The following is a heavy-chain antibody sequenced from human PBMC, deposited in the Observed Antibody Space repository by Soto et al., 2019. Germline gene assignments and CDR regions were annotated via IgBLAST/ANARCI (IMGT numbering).Heavy chain of an antibody. CDR3: VRVYCSDGSCYSIDY. J-gene: IGHJ4*02. D-gene: IGHD2-15*01. Sequence: GASVKVSCKASGYTFTSYYMHWVRQAPGQGLEWMGIINPSGDSTYAQKFQGRVTMTRDTSTSTVYMELSSLRSEDTAVYYCVRVYCSDGSCYSIDYWGQGTLVTVSS. CDR1: GYTFTSYY. CDR2: INPSGDST. V-gene: IGHV1-46*03.